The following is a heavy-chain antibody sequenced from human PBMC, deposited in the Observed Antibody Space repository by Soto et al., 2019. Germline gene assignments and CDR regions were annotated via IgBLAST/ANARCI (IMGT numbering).Heavy chain of an antibody. CDR1: GYSFASYW. CDR3: ARTRSFTLGFYYDGMDV. V-gene: IGHV5-51*01. Sequence: ESLKISFQGSGYSFASYWIGWVRQMPGKDLEWMGIIYPGDSDTRYSPSFQGQVTISADKSLRTAYLQWTSLKASDTALYYCARTRSFTLGFYYDGMDVWGQGTTVPVSS. J-gene: IGHJ6*02. D-gene: IGHD6-6*01. CDR2: IYPGDSDT.